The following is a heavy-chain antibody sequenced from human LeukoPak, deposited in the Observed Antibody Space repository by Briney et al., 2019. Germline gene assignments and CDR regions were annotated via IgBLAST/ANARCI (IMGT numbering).Heavy chain of an antibody. D-gene: IGHD5-24*01. J-gene: IGHJ4*02. CDR1: GFTVSSDY. Sequence: GGSLRLSCAASGFTVSSDYMSGVRQAPGEGLEWVSSISDTSSYIYYADSLEGRFTITRDNAKSLLFLQMNSLRAEDTAVYYCTRAPPGRAGYSEYWGQGTVVTVST. CDR2: ISDTSSYI. V-gene: IGHV3-21*01. CDR3: TRAPPGRAGYSEY.